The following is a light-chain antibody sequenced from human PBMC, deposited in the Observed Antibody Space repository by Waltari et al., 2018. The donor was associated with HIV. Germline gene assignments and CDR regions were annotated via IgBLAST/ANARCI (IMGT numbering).Light chain of an antibody. V-gene: IGLV1-47*01. Sequence: QSVLTQPPSTSAAPGQRVTISCSGDTSSSRFTSFYWYQQLPGAAPKLLIYDISHRPSGVPDRFSGSKSGASASLAITSLRSEDEGLYYCATWSAVLRAWVFGGGTKLTVL. CDR3: ATWSAVLRAWV. CDR2: DIS. CDR1: TSSSRFTS. J-gene: IGLJ3*02.